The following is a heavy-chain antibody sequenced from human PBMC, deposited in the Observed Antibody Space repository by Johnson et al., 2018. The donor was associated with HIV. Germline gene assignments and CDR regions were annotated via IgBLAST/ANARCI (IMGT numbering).Heavy chain of an antibody. V-gene: IGHV3-64*01. Sequence: VQLVESGGGLVQPGGSLRLSCVASGFTFSRYAIHWVRQAPGKGLEYVSGISSNGGSTYYAHSVKGRFIISRDNSKNTLDLQMNSLRAEDTAVYYCARDSDISLGVAVAFDIWGQGTMVTVSP. D-gene: IGHD3-9*01. CDR2: ISSNGGST. CDR1: GFTFSRYA. J-gene: IGHJ3*02. CDR3: ARDSDISLGVAVAFDI.